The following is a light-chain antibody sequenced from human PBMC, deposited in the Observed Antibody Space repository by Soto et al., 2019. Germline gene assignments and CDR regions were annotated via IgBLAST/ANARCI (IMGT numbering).Light chain of an antibody. J-gene: IGKJ4*01. CDR1: QSFSTW. V-gene: IGKV1-5*03. CDR3: QQYNSNPLT. CDR2: TTS. Sequence: DIQMTQSPSTLSASVGDRVTITCRASQSFSTWLAWYQQKPGKAPNLLIYTTSILESGVPSRFSGSGSGTEFTLTISSLQPDDFATYCCQQYNSNPLTFGGGTKVEIK.